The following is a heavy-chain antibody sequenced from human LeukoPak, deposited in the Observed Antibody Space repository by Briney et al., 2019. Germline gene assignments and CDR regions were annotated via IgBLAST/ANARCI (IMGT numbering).Heavy chain of an antibody. J-gene: IGHJ4*02. CDR3: ARDGYSGSYFFDY. D-gene: IGHD1-26*01. CDR2: MFYSGST. Sequence: PSETLSLTCTVSDDSISSSNSYWGWIRQPPGKGLEWIGSMFYSGSTYSASTFYNPSLRSRVTMSVDTSKNQFSLELSSVTAADTAVYYCARDGYSGSYFFDYWGQGTLVTVSS. CDR1: DDSISSSNSY. V-gene: IGHV4-39*02.